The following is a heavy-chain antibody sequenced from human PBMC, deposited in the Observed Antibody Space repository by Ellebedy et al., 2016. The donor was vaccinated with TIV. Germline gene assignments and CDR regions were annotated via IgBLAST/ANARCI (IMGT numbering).Heavy chain of an antibody. Sequence: SGPTLVKPTQTLTLTCTFSGFSLSTSGVGVGWIRQPPGKALEWLALIYWDDDNRYSPSLKIRLTITKDTSKNQVVLTMTNMDPVDTATYYCASPAGYCSGGSCSYYFDYWGQGTLVTVSS. J-gene: IGHJ4*02. D-gene: IGHD2-15*01. CDR2: IYWDDDN. V-gene: IGHV2-5*02. CDR1: GFSLSTSGVG. CDR3: ASPAGYCSGGSCSYYFDY.